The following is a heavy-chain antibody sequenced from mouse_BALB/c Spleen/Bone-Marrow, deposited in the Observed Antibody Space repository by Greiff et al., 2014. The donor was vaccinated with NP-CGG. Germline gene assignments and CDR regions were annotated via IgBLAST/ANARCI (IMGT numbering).Heavy chain of an antibody. J-gene: IGHJ4*01. V-gene: IGHV6-6*02. CDR1: GFTFSSYW. CDR3: TLTGTGAMDY. Sequence: LQQSGGGLVQPGGSMKLSCVASGFTFSSYWMSWVRQSPEKGLEWVAEIRLKSDNYATHYAESVKGKFTISRDDSKSRLYLQMNSLRAEDTGIYYCTLTGTGAMDYWGQGTSVTVSS. CDR2: IRLKSDNYAT. D-gene: IGHD4-1*01.